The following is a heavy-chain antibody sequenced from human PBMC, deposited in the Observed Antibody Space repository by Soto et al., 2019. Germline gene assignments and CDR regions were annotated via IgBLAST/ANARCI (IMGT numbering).Heavy chain of an antibody. CDR3: ARWTSEGDGYREPYGWYFDL. V-gene: IGHV4-59*01. J-gene: IGHJ2*01. CDR1: GGSISSYY. Sequence: QVQLQESGPGLVKPSETLSLTCTVSGGSISSYYWSWIRQPPGKGLEWIGYIYYSGSTNYNPSLKSRVTISVDTSKNQFSLKLSSVTAADTAVYYCARWTSEGDGYREPYGWYFDLWGRGTLVTVSS. CDR2: IYYSGST. D-gene: IGHD5-12*01.